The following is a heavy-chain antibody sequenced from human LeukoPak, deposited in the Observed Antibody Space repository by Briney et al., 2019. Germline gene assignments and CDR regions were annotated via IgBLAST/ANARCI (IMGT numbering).Heavy chain of an antibody. V-gene: IGHV3-48*03. J-gene: IGHJ3*01. D-gene: IGHD4-11*01. CDR2: ITTSGTGI. CDR3: AREIDYTRDSFDL. Sequence: PGGSLRLSCAASGFTFSSYEVDWVRQAPGLGLEWISSITTSGTGINYADSVRGRFTISRDNAKNSLYLQMDSLRVEDTAVYYCAREIDYTRDSFDLWGQGTMVTVSS. CDR1: GFTFSSYE.